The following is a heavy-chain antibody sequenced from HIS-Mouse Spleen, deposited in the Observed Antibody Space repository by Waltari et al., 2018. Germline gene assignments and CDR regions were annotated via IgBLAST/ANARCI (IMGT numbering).Heavy chain of an antibody. CDR3: AREIPYSSSWYDWYFDL. Sequence: QLQLQESGPGLVKPSETLSLTCTVSGGSISSSSYYWGWIRQPPGKGLEWIGSIYYSGSTSYHPSLKSRVTISVDTSKNQFSLKLSSETAADTAVYYCAREIPYSSSWYDWYFDLWGRGTLVTVSS. CDR1: GGSISSSSYY. D-gene: IGHD6-13*01. CDR2: IYYSGST. V-gene: IGHV4-39*07. J-gene: IGHJ2*01.